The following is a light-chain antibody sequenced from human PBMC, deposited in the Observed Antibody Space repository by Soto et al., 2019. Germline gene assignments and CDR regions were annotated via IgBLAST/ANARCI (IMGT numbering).Light chain of an antibody. V-gene: IGLV8-61*01. J-gene: IGLJ3*02. Sequence: AVVTQEPSFSVSPGGTVTLTCDLSSGSVSTSYYPSWYQRTPGQAPRTLIYRTNTRSSGVPDRFSGSILGSKAALTITGAQADDEADYYCDLYVRRGIWVFGGGTKVTVL. CDR3: DLYVRRGIWV. CDR1: SGSVSTSYY. CDR2: RTN.